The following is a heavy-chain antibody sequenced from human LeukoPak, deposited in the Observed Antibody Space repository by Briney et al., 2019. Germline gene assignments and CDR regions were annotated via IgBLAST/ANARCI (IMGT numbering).Heavy chain of an antibody. J-gene: IGHJ4*02. Sequence: GGSLRLSCAASRFTFRSYGMHWVRQAPGKGLEWVAFIRPDGSNKYYADSVKGRFTISRDNAKNSLYLQMNSLRAEDTAVYYCARASAVAGTRDYWGQGTLVTVSS. D-gene: IGHD6-19*01. V-gene: IGHV3-30*02. CDR3: ARASAVAGTRDY. CDR2: IRPDGSNK. CDR1: RFTFRSYG.